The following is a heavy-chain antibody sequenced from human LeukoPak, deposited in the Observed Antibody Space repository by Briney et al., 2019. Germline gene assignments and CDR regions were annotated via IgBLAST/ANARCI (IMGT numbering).Heavy chain of an antibody. CDR3: ARERDGRFFDY. CDR1: GLIFRSYW. J-gene: IGHJ4*02. CDR2: INQGGSEK. V-gene: IGHV3-7*01. D-gene: IGHD5-24*01. Sequence: GGALRLSCEVSGLIFRSYWMSWVRQAPGKGLEWVANINQGGSEKYFVDSVRGRFTISRDNAKNSLHLQMNTLRAEDTAVYYCARERDGRFFDYWGQGTLVTVSS.